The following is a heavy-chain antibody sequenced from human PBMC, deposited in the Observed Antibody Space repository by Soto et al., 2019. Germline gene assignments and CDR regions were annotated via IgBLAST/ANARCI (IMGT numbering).Heavy chain of an antibody. J-gene: IGHJ6*02. CDR1: GGFIISDY. CDR2: IYYSGST. D-gene: IGHD3-9*01. CDR3: ARDTLTGRMGMDV. Sequence: QVQLQESGPGLVKPSETLSLTCTVSGGFIISDYWIWIRQPPGQGLEWIGYIYYSGSTNYNPSLRSRVTISLDTSKKQFSLKLSSVTAADTAVYYCARDTLTGRMGMDVWGQGTTVTVSS. V-gene: IGHV4-59*01.